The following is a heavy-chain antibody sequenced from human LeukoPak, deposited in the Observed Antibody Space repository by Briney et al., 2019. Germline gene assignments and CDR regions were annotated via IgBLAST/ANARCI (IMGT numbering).Heavy chain of an antibody. CDR1: GSTFINYW. CDR2: IKQDGSEK. Sequence: GGSLRLSCAASGSTFINYWMTWVRQAPGKGVEGVANIKQDGSEKYYVDSVEGRFTISRDNAKNSLYLQMNSLRAEDTALYFCARGFRGSYRTPIGYWGQGTLVTVSS. J-gene: IGHJ4*02. D-gene: IGHD1-26*01. CDR3: ARGFRGSYRTPIGY. V-gene: IGHV3-7*01.